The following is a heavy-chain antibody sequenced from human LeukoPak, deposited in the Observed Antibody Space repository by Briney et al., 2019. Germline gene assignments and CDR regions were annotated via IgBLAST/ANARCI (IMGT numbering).Heavy chain of an antibody. D-gene: IGHD4-11*01. J-gene: IGHJ4*02. CDR3: ARAPIQYHFDY. CDR1: GYSISSGYY. V-gene: IGHV4-38-2*02. Sequence: PSETLSLTCTVSGYSISSGYYWGWIRQPPGNGLEWIGSIYHTGSTYYNPPLKSRVTISVDTSKNQFSLKLSSVTAADTAVYYCARAPIQYHFDYWGQGTLVTVSS. CDR2: IYHTGST.